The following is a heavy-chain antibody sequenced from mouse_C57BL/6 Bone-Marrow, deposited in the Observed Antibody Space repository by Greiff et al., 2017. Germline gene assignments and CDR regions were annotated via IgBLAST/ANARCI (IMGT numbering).Heavy chain of an antibody. CDR2: ISSGGSYT. V-gene: IGHV5-6*01. Sequence: EVHLVESGGDLVKPGGSLKLSCAASGFTFSSYGMSWVRQTPDKRLEWVATISSGGSYTYYPDSVKGRFTISRDNAKNTLYLQMSSLKSEDTAMYYCARHRSTTVVQPQYAMDYRGQGTSVTVSS. J-gene: IGHJ4*01. CDR1: GFTFSSYG. D-gene: IGHD1-1*01. CDR3: ARHRSTTVVQPQYAMDY.